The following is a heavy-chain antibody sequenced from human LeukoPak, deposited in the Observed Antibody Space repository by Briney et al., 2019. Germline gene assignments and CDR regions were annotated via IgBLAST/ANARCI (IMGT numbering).Heavy chain of an antibody. CDR1: GFTFSDYY. CDR2: ISSSGSTI. J-gene: IGHJ6*03. CDR3: ARALGVAASYYYYMDV. D-gene: IGHD2-15*01. V-gene: IGHV3-11*01. Sequence: PGGSLRLSCAASGFTFSDYYMSWIRQAPGKGLGWVSYISSSGSTIYYAASVKGRFTISRDNAKNSLYLQMNSLRAEDTAVYYCARALGVAASYYYYMDVWGKGTTVTVSS.